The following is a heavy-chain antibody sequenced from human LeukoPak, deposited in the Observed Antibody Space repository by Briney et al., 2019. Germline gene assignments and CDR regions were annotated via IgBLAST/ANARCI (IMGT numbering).Heavy chain of an antibody. CDR2: ISSSSSYI. J-gene: IGHJ3*02. CDR3: ARDLAALTGWSDAFDI. CDR1: GFTFSSYS. V-gene: IGHV3-21*01. Sequence: GGSLRLSCAASGFTFSSYSMNWVRQAPGKGLEWVSSISSSSSYIYSADSVKGRFTISRDNAKNSLYLQMNSLRAEDTAVYYCARDLAALTGWSDAFDIWGQGTMVTVSS. D-gene: IGHD1-20*01.